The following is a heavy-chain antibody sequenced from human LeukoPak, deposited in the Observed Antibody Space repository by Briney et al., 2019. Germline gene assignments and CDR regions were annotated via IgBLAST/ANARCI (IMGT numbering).Heavy chain of an antibody. V-gene: IGHV3-30*04. CDR1: GFTFSSYA. D-gene: IGHD6-19*01. CDR2: ISYDGSNK. J-gene: IGHJ4*02. CDR3: ARGLKYSSGWYYFDY. Sequence: GGSLRLSCAASGFTFSSYAMHWVRQAPGKGLEWVAVISYDGSNKYYADSVKGRFTISRDNSKNTLYLQMNSLRAEDTAVYYCARGLKYSSGWYYFDYWGQGTLVTVSS.